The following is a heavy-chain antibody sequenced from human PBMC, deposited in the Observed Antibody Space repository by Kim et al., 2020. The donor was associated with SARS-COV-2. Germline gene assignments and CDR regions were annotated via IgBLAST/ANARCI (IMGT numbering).Heavy chain of an antibody. CDR3: AREPITMVRGVIILSEGFPG. D-gene: IGHD3-10*01. CDR1: GGSISSYY. Sequence: SETLSLTCTVSGGSISSYYWSWIRQPAGKGLEWIGRIYTSGSTNYNPSLKSRVTMSVDTSKNQFSLKLSSVTAADTAVYYCAREPITMVRGVIILSEGFPGWGQGTLVTVSS. V-gene: IGHV4-4*07. CDR2: IYTSGST. J-gene: IGHJ4*02.